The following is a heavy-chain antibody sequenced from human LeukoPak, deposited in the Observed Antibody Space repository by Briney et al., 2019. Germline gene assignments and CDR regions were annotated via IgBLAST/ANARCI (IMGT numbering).Heavy chain of an antibody. D-gene: IGHD2-2*01. CDR1: GYTFTSYD. V-gene: IGHV1-8*03. CDR2: MNPNSGNT. Sequence: ASVKVSCKASGYTFTSYDINWVRQATGQGLEWMGWMNPNSGNTGYAQKFQGRVTITRNTSISTAYMELSSLRSEDTAAYYCARDGYCSSTSCYGGWFDPWGQGTLVTVSS. CDR3: ARDGYCSSTSCYGGWFDP. J-gene: IGHJ5*02.